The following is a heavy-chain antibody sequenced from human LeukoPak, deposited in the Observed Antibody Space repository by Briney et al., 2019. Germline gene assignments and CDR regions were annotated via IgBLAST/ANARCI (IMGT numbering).Heavy chain of an antibody. V-gene: IGHV1-69*13. CDR1: GGTFSSYA. Sequence: SVTVSCKAYGGTFSSYAISWVRQAAGQGLEWMGGIIPIFGTANYAQKFQGRVTITADDSTSTAYMELSSLRSEDTAVYYCARGDSGSYFDAFDIWGQGTMVTVSS. J-gene: IGHJ3*02. CDR3: ARGDSGSYFDAFDI. CDR2: IIPIFGTA. D-gene: IGHD1-26*01.